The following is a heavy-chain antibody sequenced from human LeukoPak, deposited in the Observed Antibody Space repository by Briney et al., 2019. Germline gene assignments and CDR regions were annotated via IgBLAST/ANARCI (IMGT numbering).Heavy chain of an antibody. V-gene: IGHV4-59*12. J-gene: IGHJ4*02. CDR2: IYYSGST. CDR3: ARGHNGLVGATALDY. CDR1: GGSISSYY. D-gene: IGHD1-26*01. Sequence: SETLSLTCTVSGGSISSYYWSWIRQPPGKGLEWIGYIYYSGSTYYNPSLKSRVTISVDRSKNQFSLKLSSVTAADTAVYYCARGHNGLVGATALDYWGQGTLVTVSS.